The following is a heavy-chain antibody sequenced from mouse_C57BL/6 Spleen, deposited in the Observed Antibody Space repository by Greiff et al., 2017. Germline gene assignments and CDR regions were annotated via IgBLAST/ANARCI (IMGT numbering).Heavy chain of an antibody. J-gene: IGHJ4*01. D-gene: IGHD2-4*01. CDR3: ARLDDYETTVDY. CDR1: GYAFSSSW. V-gene: IGHV1-82*01. Sequence: VQLQQSGPELVKPGASVKISCKASGYAFSSSWMNWVKQRPGKGLEWIGRMYPGDGDTNYNGKFKGKATLTADKSSSTAYMQLSSLTSEDSAVYFCARLDDYETTVDYWGQGTSVTVSS. CDR2: MYPGDGDT.